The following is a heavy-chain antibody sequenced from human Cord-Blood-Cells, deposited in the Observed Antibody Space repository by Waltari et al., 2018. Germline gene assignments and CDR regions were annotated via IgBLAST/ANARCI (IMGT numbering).Heavy chain of an antibody. CDR2: IYYSGST. Sequence: QVQLQESGPGLVKPSETLSLTCTVSGGSISSYYRSWIRQPPGKGLEWIGYIYYSGSTNYNPSLKSRVTISVDTSKNQFSLKLSSVTAADTAVYYCARPRQTANWRWYFDLWGRGTLVTVSS. D-gene: IGHD7-27*01. CDR1: GGSISSYY. V-gene: IGHV4-59*01. CDR3: ARPRQTANWRWYFDL. J-gene: IGHJ2*01.